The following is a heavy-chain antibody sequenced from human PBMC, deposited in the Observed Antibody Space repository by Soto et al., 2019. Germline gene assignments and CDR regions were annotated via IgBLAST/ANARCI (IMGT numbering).Heavy chain of an antibody. J-gene: IGHJ5*02. CDR1: GYTFTSYG. D-gene: IGHD6-13*01. Sequence: VKVSCKASGYTFTSYGISWVRQAPGQGLEWMGWISAYNGNTNYAQKLQGRVTMTTDTSTSTAYMELRSLRSDDTAVYYCARVIAAAGTDWFDPWGQGTLVTVSS. CDR2: ISAYNGNT. V-gene: IGHV1-18*01. CDR3: ARVIAAAGTDWFDP.